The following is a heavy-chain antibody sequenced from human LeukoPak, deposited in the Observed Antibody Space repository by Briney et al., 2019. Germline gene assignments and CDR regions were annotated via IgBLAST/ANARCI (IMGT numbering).Heavy chain of an antibody. D-gene: IGHD3-22*01. J-gene: IGHJ5*02. CDR2: IYYSGST. CDR1: GGSISDYY. Sequence: SETLSLTCTVSGGSISDYYWSWIRQPPGKGLEWIGYIYYSGSTNYNPSLKSRVTISVDTSKNQFSLKLSSVTAADTAVYYCARVPYYYDSSGYYCSWFDPWGQGTLVTVSS. V-gene: IGHV4-59*01. CDR3: ARVPYYYDSSGYYCSWFDP.